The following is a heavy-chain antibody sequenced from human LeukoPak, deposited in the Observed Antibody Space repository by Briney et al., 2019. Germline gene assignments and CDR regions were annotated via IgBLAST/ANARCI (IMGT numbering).Heavy chain of an antibody. V-gene: IGHV1-2*02. Sequence: ASVKVSCKASGYTFTSYDINWVRQAPGQGLEWMGWINPNSGVTNYVQKFQGRVTMTRDTSISTAYMELSRLKSDDTAVYYCARVGNPTNDAFDIWGQGTMVTVSS. D-gene: IGHD7-27*01. CDR3: ARVGNPTNDAFDI. CDR2: INPNSGVT. CDR1: GYTFTSYD. J-gene: IGHJ3*02.